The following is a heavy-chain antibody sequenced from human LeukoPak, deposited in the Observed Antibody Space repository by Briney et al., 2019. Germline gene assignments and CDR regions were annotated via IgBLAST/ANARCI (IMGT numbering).Heavy chain of an antibody. CDR1: GFTFSSYS. CDR2: ISSSSSTI. Sequence: PGGSLRLSCAASGFTFSSYSMNWVRQAPGKGLEWVSYISSSSSTIYYADSVKGRFTISRDNAKNSLYLQMNSLRAEDTAVYYCAGRSTSDYWGQGTLVTVSS. V-gene: IGHV3-48*01. CDR3: AGRSTSDY. J-gene: IGHJ4*02.